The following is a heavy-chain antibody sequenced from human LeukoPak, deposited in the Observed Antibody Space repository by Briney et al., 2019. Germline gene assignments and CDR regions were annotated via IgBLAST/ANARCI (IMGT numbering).Heavy chain of an antibody. J-gene: IGHJ4*02. CDR1: GFDFRNYG. CDR2: IWYDGIHE. Sequence: GGSLRLSCAASGFDFRNYGMHWVRQAPGKGLEWVAVIWYDGIHEYYADSVKGRFTISRDNSKNTLYLQMNSLRAEDTAVYYCARGSITMVRGVIKKNPKEFDYWGQGTLVTVSS. CDR3: ARGSITMVRGVIKKNPKEFDY. D-gene: IGHD3-10*01. V-gene: IGHV3-33*01.